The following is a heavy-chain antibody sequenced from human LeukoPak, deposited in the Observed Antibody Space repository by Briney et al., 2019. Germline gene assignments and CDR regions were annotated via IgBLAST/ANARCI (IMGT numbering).Heavy chain of an antibody. CDR1: GGSINSYH. CDR3: ARYGSGISHFDY. CDR2: LYYSGST. J-gene: IGHJ4*02. Sequence: KTSETLSLTCTVSGGSINSYHWRWLRQPPGKGLEGSGYLYYSGSTNYNPSLKSRITISVDTSKNQFSLKLSSVTAADTAVYYCARYGSGISHFDYWGQGTLVTVSS. D-gene: IGHD3-10*01. V-gene: IGHV4-59*01.